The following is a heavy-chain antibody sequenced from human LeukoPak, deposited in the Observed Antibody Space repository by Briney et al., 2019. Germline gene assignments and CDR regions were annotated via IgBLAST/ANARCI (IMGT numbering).Heavy chain of an antibody. CDR1: GGSISSYY. J-gene: IGHJ3*02. Sequence: SETLSLTCTVSGGSISSYYWSWIRQPPGKGLEWIGYIYYSGSTNYNPSLKSRVTISVDTSKNQFSLKLSSVTAADTAVYYCARADGQQLVSGAFDIWGQGTMVTVSS. CDR3: ARADGQQLVSGAFDI. CDR2: IYYSGST. V-gene: IGHV4-59*08. D-gene: IGHD6-13*01.